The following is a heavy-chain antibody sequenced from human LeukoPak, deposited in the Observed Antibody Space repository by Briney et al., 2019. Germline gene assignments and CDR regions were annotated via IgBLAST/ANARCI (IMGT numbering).Heavy chain of an antibody. CDR3: ARAAQPGIAVSGNWYFDL. CDR1: GYSITTGYY. V-gene: IGHV4-38-2*02. Sequence: PSETLSLTCTVSGYSITTGYYWGWIRQPPGKGLEWIGSIYHSGSSYYNPSLKSRVTISVDTSKNQFSLKLSSVTAADTAVYHCARAAQPGIAVSGNWYFDLWGRGTLVTVSS. CDR2: IYHSGSS. J-gene: IGHJ2*01. D-gene: IGHD6-19*01.